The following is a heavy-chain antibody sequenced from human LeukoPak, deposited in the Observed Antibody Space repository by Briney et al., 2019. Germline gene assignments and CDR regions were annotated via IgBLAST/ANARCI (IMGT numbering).Heavy chain of an antibody. V-gene: IGHV3-30-3*01. J-gene: IGHJ4*02. CDR2: ISYDGSNK. CDR3: ARNSYDSSGYINY. D-gene: IGHD3-22*01. CDR1: GFPFSSYA. Sequence: GGSLRLSCAASGFPFSSYAMHWVRQAPGQGLEWVAVISYDGSNKYYADSVKGRFTISRDNSKNTLYLQMNSLRAEDTAVYYCARNSYDSSGYINYWGQGTLVTVSS.